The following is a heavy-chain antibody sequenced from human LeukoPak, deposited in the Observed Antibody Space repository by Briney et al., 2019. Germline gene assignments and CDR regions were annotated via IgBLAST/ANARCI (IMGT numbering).Heavy chain of an antibody. J-gene: IGHJ6*02. D-gene: IGHD2-15*01. Sequence: PSETLSLTCTVSGGSISSYYWSWIRQPAGKGLEWIGRIYTSGSTNYNPSLKSRVTISVDTSKNQFSLKLSSVTAADTAVYYCARVVVVAATTSYYYGMDVWGQGTTVTVSS. V-gene: IGHV4-4*07. CDR1: GGSISSYY. CDR2: IYTSGST. CDR3: ARVVVVAATTSYYYGMDV.